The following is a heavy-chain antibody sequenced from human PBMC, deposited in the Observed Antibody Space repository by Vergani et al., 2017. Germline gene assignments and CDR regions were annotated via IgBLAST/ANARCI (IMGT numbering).Heavy chain of an antibody. J-gene: IGHJ4*02. CDR2: IYYSGST. D-gene: IGHD1-20*01. CDR1: GGSISSYY. Sequence: QVQLQESGPGLVKPSETLSLTCTVSGGSISSYYWSWIRQPPGKGLEWIGYIYYSGSTYYNPSLKSRVTISVDTSKNQFSLKLSSVTAADTAVYYCARAKDNWNDGDYFDYWGQGTLVTVSS. V-gene: IGHV4-59*08. CDR3: ARAKDNWNDGDYFDY.